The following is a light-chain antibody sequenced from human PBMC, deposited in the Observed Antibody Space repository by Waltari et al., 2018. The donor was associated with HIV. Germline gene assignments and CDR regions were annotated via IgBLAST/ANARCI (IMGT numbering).Light chain of an antibody. CDR3: CSYAGSGTFVV. CDR1: RSDIGIYDL. V-gene: IGLV2-23*02. CDR2: HVN. Sequence: QSVLTQPALVSGSPGQSISPSCTAPRSDIGIYDLVSWYQHFPGKAPKRLLDHVNERPSGVAPRYSGSKSGNTASLVISGLQSEDEADYYCCSYAGSGTFVVFGGGTRLTV. J-gene: IGLJ3*02.